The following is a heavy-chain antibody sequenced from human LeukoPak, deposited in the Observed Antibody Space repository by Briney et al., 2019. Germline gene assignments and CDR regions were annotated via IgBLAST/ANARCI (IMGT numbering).Heavy chain of an antibody. CDR1: GFTFSSYG. CDR2: ISGSGGST. D-gene: IGHD6-13*01. CDR3: AVQRTLWQQVLDH. V-gene: IGHV3-23*01. Sequence: GGSLRLSCAASGFTFSSYGMSWVRQAPGKGLEWVSAISGSGGSTYYADSVKGRFTISRDNSKNTLYLQMNSLRAEDTAVYYCAVQRTLWQQVLDHWGQGVLVTVSS. J-gene: IGHJ4*02.